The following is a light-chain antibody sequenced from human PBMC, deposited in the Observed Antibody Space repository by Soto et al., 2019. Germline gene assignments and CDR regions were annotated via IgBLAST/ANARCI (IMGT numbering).Light chain of an antibody. Sequence: DIQMTQSPSTLSASVGDRDTITCRASQSISSWLAWYQQKPGKAPNLLIYDASSLESGVPSRFSGSGSGTEFTLTISSLQPDDFATYYCQQYNSYSYTFGQGTKLEIK. CDR3: QQYNSYSYT. J-gene: IGKJ2*01. CDR2: DAS. CDR1: QSISSW. V-gene: IGKV1-5*01.